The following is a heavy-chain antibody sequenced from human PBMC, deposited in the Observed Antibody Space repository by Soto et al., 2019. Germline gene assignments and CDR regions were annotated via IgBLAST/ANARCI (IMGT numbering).Heavy chain of an antibody. CDR3: ARETTVVRVDDY. D-gene: IGHD4-17*01. CDR2: ISSSSSYI. Sequence: EVQLVESGGGLVKPGGSLRLSCAASGFTFSSYSMNWVRQAPGKGLEWVSSISSSSSYIYYADSVKGRFTISRDNAKNSLYLQMNSLRAEDTAVYYCARETTVVRVDDYWGQGTLVTVSS. CDR1: GFTFSSYS. V-gene: IGHV3-21*01. J-gene: IGHJ4*02.